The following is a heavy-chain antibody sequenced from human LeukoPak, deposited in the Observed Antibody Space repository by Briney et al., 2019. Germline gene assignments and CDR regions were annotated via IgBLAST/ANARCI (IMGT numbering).Heavy chain of an antibody. CDR3: ARQEGRGNYVDYFAY. J-gene: IGHJ4*02. Sequence: PSETLSLTCTVSGTSISGYYWSWIRQPPGKGVEWMGYIYYTGSTNYNSSLKSRVIMSVDVSKNQFSLRLSSMTAADTAVYYCARQEGRGNYVDYFAYWGQGTLVAVS. CDR2: IYYTGST. V-gene: IGHV4-59*01. D-gene: IGHD1-7*01. CDR1: GTSISGYY.